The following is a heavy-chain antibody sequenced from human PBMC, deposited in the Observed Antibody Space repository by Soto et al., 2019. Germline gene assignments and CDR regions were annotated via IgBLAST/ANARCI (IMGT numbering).Heavy chain of an antibody. CDR2: ISWDGGST. Sequence: GGSLRLSCAASGFTFDDYTMHWVRQAPGKGLEWVSLISWDGGSTYYADSVKGRFTISRDNSKNSLYLQMNSLRTEDTALYYCAKDSSSSDFRYYYYGMDVWGQGTTVTVS. CDR3: AKDSSSSDFRYYYYGMDV. D-gene: IGHD6-6*01. V-gene: IGHV3-43*01. J-gene: IGHJ6*02. CDR1: GFTFDDYT.